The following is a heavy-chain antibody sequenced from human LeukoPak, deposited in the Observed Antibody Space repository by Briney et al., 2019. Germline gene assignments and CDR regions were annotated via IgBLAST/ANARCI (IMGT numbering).Heavy chain of an antibody. CDR2: IYTSGSA. CDR3: TRDTGTTGEVKFDP. D-gene: IGHD4-17*01. V-gene: IGHV4-4*07. Sequence: SETLSLTCTVSNDSFSNYYWSWIRQPAGKGLEWIGRIYTSGSATYNPSLKSRVTMSVDTSKSQFSLNLMSVTAADTAVYYCTRDTGTTGEVKFDPWGQGTLVTVSS. CDR1: NDSFSNYY. J-gene: IGHJ5*02.